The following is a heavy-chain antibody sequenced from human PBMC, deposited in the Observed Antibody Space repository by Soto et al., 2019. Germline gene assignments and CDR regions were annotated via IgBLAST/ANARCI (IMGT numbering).Heavy chain of an antibody. J-gene: IGHJ5*02. D-gene: IGHD2-15*01. Sequence: SETLSLTCTVSGGSISSYYWSWIRQPPGKGLEWIGYIYYSGSTNYNPSLKSRVTISVDTSKNQFSLKLSSVTAADTAVYYCARAGRYCSGGSCYGSGRFDPWGQGTLVTVSS. CDR1: GGSISSYY. V-gene: IGHV4-59*01. CDR3: ARAGRYCSGGSCYGSGRFDP. CDR2: IYYSGST.